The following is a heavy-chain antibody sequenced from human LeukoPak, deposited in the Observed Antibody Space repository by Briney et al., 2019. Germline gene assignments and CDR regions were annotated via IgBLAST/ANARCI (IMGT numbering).Heavy chain of an antibody. Sequence: ASVKVSCKASGYTFTGYYMHWVRQAPGQGLEWMGWINPNSGGTNYAQKFQGRVTMTRDTSISTAYMELSRLRSDDTAVYYCARAGSGGSCYFGAYDAFDIWGQGTMVTVSS. CDR3: ARAGSGGSCYFGAYDAFDI. CDR1: GYTFTGYY. V-gene: IGHV1-2*02. D-gene: IGHD2-15*01. CDR2: INPNSGGT. J-gene: IGHJ3*02.